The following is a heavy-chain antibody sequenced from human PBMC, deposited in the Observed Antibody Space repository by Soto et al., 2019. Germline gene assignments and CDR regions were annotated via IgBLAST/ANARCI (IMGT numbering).Heavy chain of an antibody. D-gene: IGHD3-22*01. Sequence: QVQLVQSGAEVKKPGASVKVSCKASGYTFTRYDINWVRQATGQGLEWMGWMNPNSGNTGYVQKFQGRGTMTRNTSISTAYMELSSLRSEDTAVYYCARMYYYDSSGSINWFDPWGQGTLVTVSS. V-gene: IGHV1-8*01. CDR2: MNPNSGNT. CDR3: ARMYYYDSSGSINWFDP. J-gene: IGHJ5*02. CDR1: GYTFTRYD.